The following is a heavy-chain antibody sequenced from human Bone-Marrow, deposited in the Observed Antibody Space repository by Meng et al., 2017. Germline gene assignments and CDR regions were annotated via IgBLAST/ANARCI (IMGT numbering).Heavy chain of an antibody. D-gene: IGHD4-17*01. CDR2: VSPDGSNG. Sequence: QVQLVESGGGVVQPGRSLSLSCAASGFSFSRYALHWIRQAPGEGLECVAVVSPDGSNGYYADSVNGRFTISRDNSKNTYYLQMNSLRSEDTAVYYCATGGAFYFDYWGQGALVTVSS. J-gene: IGHJ4*02. CDR1: GFSFSRYA. V-gene: IGHV3-30-3*01. CDR3: ATGGAFYFDY.